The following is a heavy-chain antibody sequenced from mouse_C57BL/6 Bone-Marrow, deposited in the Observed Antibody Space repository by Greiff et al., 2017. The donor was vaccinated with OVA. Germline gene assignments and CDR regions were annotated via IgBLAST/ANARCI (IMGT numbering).Heavy chain of an antibody. V-gene: IGHV1-53*01. J-gene: IGHJ1*03. CDR2: INPSNGGT. CDR3: ARSGWLIKSFAV. Sequence: QVQLKQPGTELVKPGASVKLSCKASGYTFTSYWMHWVKQRPGQGLEWIGNINPSNGGTNYNEKFKSKATLTVDKSSSTAYLQRSSLTSEDTAVYYCARSGWLIKSFAVWGTGTTVTVSS. D-gene: IGHD2-3*01. CDR1: GYTFTSYW.